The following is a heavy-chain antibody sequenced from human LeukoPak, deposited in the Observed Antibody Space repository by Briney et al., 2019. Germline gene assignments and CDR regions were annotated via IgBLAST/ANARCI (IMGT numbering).Heavy chain of an antibody. J-gene: IGHJ4*02. CDR3: ARDLNDYGDYSFDY. CDR1: GCTFSSYA. CDR2: IIPIFGTA. V-gene: IGHV1-69*05. Sequence: SVKVSCKASGCTFSSYAISWVRQAPGQGLEWMGRIIPIFGTASYAQKFQGRVTITTDESTSTAYMELSSLRSEDTAVYCCARDLNDYGDYSFDYWGQGTLVTVSS. D-gene: IGHD4-17*01.